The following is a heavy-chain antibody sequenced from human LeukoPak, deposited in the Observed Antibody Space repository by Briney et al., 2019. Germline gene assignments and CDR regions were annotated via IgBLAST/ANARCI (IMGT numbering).Heavy chain of an antibody. CDR2: IIPIFGTA. Sequence: VASVKVSCKASGGTFSSYAISWVRQAPGQGLEWMGGIIPIFGTANYAQKFQGRVTITTDESTSTAHMELSSLRSEDTAVYYCASGYYDSSGYEYWFDPWGQGTLVTVSS. CDR1: GGTFSSYA. D-gene: IGHD3-22*01. V-gene: IGHV1-69*05. J-gene: IGHJ5*02. CDR3: ASGYYDSSGYEYWFDP.